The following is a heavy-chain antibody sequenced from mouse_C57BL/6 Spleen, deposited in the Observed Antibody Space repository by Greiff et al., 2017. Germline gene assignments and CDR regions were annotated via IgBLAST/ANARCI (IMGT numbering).Heavy chain of an antibody. Sequence: EVKVVESGGGLVKPGGSLKLSCAASGFTFSSYAMSWVRQTPEKRLEWVATISDGGSYTYYPDNVKGRFTISRDNAKNNLYLQMSHLKSEDTAMYYCAREGDGYCFDYWGQGTTLTVSS. CDR1: GFTFSSYA. CDR3: AREGDGYCFDY. D-gene: IGHD2-3*01. V-gene: IGHV5-4*01. J-gene: IGHJ2*01. CDR2: ISDGGSYT.